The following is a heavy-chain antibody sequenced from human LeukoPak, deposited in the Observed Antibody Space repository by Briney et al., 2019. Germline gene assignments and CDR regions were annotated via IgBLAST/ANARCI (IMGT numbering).Heavy chain of an antibody. CDR1: GYTFTGYY. CDR2: INPNSGGT. D-gene: IGHD3-3*01. Sequence: VASVKVSCKASGYTFTGYYMHWVRQAPGQGLEWMGWINPNSGGTNYAQKFQGRVTMTRDTAISTAYMELSRLRSDDTAVYYCARARFLEWPFWDYWGQGTLVTVSS. V-gene: IGHV1-2*02. J-gene: IGHJ4*02. CDR3: ARARFLEWPFWDY.